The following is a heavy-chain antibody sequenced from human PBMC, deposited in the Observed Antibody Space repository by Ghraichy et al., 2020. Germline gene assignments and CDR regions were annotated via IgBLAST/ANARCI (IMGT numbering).Heavy chain of an antibody. CDR1: GYTFTGYY. V-gene: IGHV1-2*02. Sequence: ASVKVSCKASGYTFTGYYMHWVRQVPGQGLEWMGWINPNSGGTNYAQKFQGRVTMTRDTSISTAYMELSRLRSDDTAVYYCAREAIGIGSSTSWNWFDPWGQGTLVTVSS. D-gene: IGHD2-2*01. CDR3: AREAIGIGSSTSWNWFDP. CDR2: INPNSGGT. J-gene: IGHJ5*02.